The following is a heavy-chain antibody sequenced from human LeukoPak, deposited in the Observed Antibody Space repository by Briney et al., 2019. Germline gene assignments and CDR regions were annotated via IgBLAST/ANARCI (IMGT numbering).Heavy chain of an antibody. D-gene: IGHD6-19*01. CDR2: INPSGGST. CDR3: ARGGASYSSGWYHFDY. CDR1: GYTFTSYY. J-gene: IGHJ4*02. Sequence: ASVKVSCKASGYTFTSYYMHWVRQAPGQGLEWMGIINPSGGSTGYAQKFQGRVTMTRDTSTSTVYMELSSLRSEDTAVYYCARGGASYSSGWYHFDYGGQGTLVTVSS. V-gene: IGHV1-46*01.